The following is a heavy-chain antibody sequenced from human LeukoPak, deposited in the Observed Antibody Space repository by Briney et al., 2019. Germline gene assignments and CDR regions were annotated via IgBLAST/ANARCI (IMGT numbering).Heavy chain of an antibody. CDR2: ISGNGDIT. D-gene: IGHD1-1*01. CDR1: GFTFSSYA. V-gene: IGHV3-23*01. Sequence: GGSLRLSWAASGFTFSSYAMSWVRQAPGKGLEWVSAISGNGDITYYTDSVKGRFTISRDNSEDTLYLQMNSLRAEDTAVYYCVRDPSGSGFAFDSWGQGALVTVSS. J-gene: IGHJ4*02. CDR3: VRDPSGSGFAFDS.